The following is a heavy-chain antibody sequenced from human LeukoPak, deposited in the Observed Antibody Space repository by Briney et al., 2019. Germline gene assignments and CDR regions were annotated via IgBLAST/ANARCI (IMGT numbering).Heavy chain of an antibody. V-gene: IGHV1-18*01. D-gene: IGHD6-19*01. CDR1: GYTFTSYG. Sequence: GASVKVSCKASGYTFTSYGISWVRQAPGQGLEWMGWISAYNGNTNYAQKLQGRVTMTTDTSTSTAYMELRSLRSDDTAVYYCARHPGIAEAGRGGWFDPWGQGTLVTVSS. CDR3: ARHPGIAEAGRGGWFDP. J-gene: IGHJ5*02. CDR2: ISAYNGNT.